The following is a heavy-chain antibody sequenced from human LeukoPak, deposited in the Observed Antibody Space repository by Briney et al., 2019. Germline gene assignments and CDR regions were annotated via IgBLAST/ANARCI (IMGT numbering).Heavy chain of an antibody. D-gene: IGHD3-10*01. J-gene: IGHJ6*02. CDR3: ARVVTMGYYYGMDV. Sequence: ASVKVSCKASGGTFSSYAISWVRQAPGQGLEWMGWISAYNGNTNYAQKLQGRVTMTTDTSTSTAYMELRSLRSDDTAVYYCARVVTMGYYYGMDVWGQGTTVTVSS. V-gene: IGHV1-18*01. CDR1: GGTFSSYA. CDR2: ISAYNGNT.